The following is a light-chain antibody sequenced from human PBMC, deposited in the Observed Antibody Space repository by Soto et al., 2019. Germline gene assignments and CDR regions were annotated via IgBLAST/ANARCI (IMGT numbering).Light chain of an antibody. CDR2: GAS. J-gene: IGKJ1*01. CDR3: QQYGRSLWT. V-gene: IGKV3-20*01. CDR1: QSVSSNY. Sequence: EIVLTQSPGTLSLSPGERATLSCRASQSVSSNYLAWYQQKSGQAPRLLIYGASSRATGIPDRFSGSGSGTDSTLTISRLEPEDFAVYYCQQYGRSLWTFGQGTKVEIK.